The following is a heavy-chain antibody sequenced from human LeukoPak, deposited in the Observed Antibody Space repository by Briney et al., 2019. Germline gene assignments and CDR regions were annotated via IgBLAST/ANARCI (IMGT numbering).Heavy chain of an antibody. Sequence: GGSLRLSCAASGFTFSSYAMSWVRQAPGKGLGWVSAISGSGGSTYYADSVKGRFTISRDNSKNTLYLQMNSLRAEDTAVYYCAGRTWELRSPFDYWGQGTLVTVSS. V-gene: IGHV3-23*01. CDR1: GFTFSSYA. CDR3: AGRTWELRSPFDY. CDR2: ISGSGGST. J-gene: IGHJ4*02. D-gene: IGHD1-26*01.